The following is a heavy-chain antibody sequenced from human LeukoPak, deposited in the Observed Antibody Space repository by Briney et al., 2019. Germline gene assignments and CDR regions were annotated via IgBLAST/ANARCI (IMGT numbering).Heavy chain of an antibody. CDR3: ARGRTYCSGGSRYTRPFDY. Sequence: SETLSLTCTVSGGSISSGSYYWSWIRQPAGKGLEWIGRIYTSGSTNYNPSLKSRVTISVDTSKDQFSLKLSSVTAADTAVYYCARGRTYCSGGSRYTRPFDYWGQGTLVTVSS. D-gene: IGHD2-15*01. CDR2: IYTSGST. V-gene: IGHV4-61*02. CDR1: GGSISSGSYY. J-gene: IGHJ4*02.